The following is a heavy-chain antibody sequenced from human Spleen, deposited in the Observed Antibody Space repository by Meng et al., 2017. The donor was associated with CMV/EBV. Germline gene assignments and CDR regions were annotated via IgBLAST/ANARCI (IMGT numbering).Heavy chain of an antibody. J-gene: IGHJ4*02. D-gene: IGHD3-9*01. CDR2: INHSGST. CDR3: ARGGGDDILTDPTTYFDY. V-gene: IGHV4-34*01. Sequence: SETLSLTCAVYGGSFSGYYWSWIRQPPGKGLEWIGEINHSGSTNYNPSLKSRVIISVDTSKNQFSLKLSSVTTADTAVYYCARGGGDDILTDPTTYFDYWGQGTLVTVSS. CDR1: GGSFSGYY.